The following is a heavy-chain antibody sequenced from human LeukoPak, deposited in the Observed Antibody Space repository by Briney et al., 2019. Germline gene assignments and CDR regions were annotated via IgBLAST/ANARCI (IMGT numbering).Heavy chain of an antibody. CDR3: ATGRSIRYFDY. D-gene: IGHD3-9*01. J-gene: IGHJ4*02. Sequence: SETLSLTCGVSGGSFSGYNRTWIRQPPGKGLEWIGEINHLGRTNYNPSLQSRVTISLDTSKNQFSLNLRSVTAADTAVYYCATGRSIRYFDYWGQGTLLTVSS. CDR1: GGSFSGYN. CDR2: INHLGRT. V-gene: IGHV4-34*01.